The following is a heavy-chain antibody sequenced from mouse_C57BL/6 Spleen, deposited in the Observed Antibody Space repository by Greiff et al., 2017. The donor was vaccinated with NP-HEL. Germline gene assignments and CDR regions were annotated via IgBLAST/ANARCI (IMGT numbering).Heavy chain of an antibody. CDR2: ISSGSSTI. D-gene: IGHD4-1*01. CDR3: ARGLGRRFAY. V-gene: IGHV5-17*01. J-gene: IGHJ3*01. Sequence: DVKLVESGGGLVKPGGSLKLSCAASGFTFSDYGMHWVRQAPEKGLEWVAYISSGSSTIYYADTVKGRFTISRDNAKNTLFLQMTSLRSEDTAMYYCARGLGRRFAYWGQGTLVTVSA. CDR1: GFTFSDYG.